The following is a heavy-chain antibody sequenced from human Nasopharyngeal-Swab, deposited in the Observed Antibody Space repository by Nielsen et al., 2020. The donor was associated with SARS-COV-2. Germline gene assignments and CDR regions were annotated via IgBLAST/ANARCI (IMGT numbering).Heavy chain of an antibody. V-gene: IGHV3-21*01. Sequence: GGSLRLSCAVSGFSLGDYTMDWVRQAPGKGLEWVASISPYSTYIYYADSVRGRFTISRDNAKNSLFLQMNSLRPEDTAVYYCARGPAVFCSGGRCPLDYWGQGTLVTVSS. CDR3: ARGPAVFCSGGRCPLDY. CDR1: GFSLGDYT. CDR2: ISPYSTYI. D-gene: IGHD2-15*01. J-gene: IGHJ4*02.